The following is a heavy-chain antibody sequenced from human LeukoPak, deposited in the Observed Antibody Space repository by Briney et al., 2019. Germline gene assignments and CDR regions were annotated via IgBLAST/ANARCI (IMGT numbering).Heavy chain of an antibody. Sequence: SETLSLTCTVSGGSISSSSYYWSWIRQPAGKGLEWIGRIYTSGSTNYNPSLKSRVTMSVDTSKNQFSLKLSSVTAADTAVYYCARGKYYYGSGSYSFDYWGQGTLVTVSS. J-gene: IGHJ4*02. CDR3: ARGKYYYGSGSYSFDY. V-gene: IGHV4-61*02. CDR2: IYTSGST. CDR1: GGSISSSSYY. D-gene: IGHD3-10*01.